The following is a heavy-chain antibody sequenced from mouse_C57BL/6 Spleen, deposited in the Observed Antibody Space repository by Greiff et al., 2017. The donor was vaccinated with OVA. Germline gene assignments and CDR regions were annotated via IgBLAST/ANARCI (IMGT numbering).Heavy chain of an antibody. V-gene: IGHV1-15*01. J-gene: IGHJ2*01. Sequence: QVTLKVSGAELVRPGASVTLSCKASGYTFTDYEMHWVKQTPVHGLEWIGAIDPETGGTAYNQKFKGKAILTADKSSSTAYMELRSLTSEDSAVYYCTRTYGYDGYYFDYWGQGTTLTVSS. CDR1: GYTFTDYE. D-gene: IGHD2-2*01. CDR2: IDPETGGT. CDR3: TRTYGYDGYYFDY.